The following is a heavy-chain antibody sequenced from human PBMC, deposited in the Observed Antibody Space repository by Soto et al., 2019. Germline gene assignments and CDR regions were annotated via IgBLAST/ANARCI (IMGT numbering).Heavy chain of an antibody. CDR2: ISSNGGST. CDR1: GFTFSSYA. Sequence: EAQLVESGGGLVQPGGSLRLSCAASGFTFSSYAMHWVRQAPGKGLEYVSAISSNGGSTYYANSVKGRFTISRDNSKNTVYLQMGSLRAEDMAVYYCARDGGYYYGSGSYQFDYWGQGTLVTVSS. D-gene: IGHD3-10*01. V-gene: IGHV3-64*01. J-gene: IGHJ4*02. CDR3: ARDGGYYYGSGSYQFDY.